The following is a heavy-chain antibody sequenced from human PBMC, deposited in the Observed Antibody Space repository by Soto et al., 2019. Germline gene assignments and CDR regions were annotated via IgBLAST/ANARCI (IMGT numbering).Heavy chain of an antibody. D-gene: IGHD5-12*01. J-gene: IGHJ6*03. Sequence: TVSGGSLSSSSYYWGWIRQSPGKGLEWIGSFYYSGSTYYSPSLRSRVTISGDTSRKQISLRLSSVTAADTAVYYCARISVASRYMDVWGKGTTVTVSS. CDR3: ARISVASRYMDV. V-gene: IGHV4-39*01. CDR1: GGSLSSSSYY. CDR2: FYYSGST.